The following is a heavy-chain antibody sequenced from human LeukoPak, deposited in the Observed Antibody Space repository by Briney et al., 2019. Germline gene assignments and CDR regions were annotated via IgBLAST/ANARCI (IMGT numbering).Heavy chain of an antibody. CDR3: ARDNYYDSSGYYSPFDY. J-gene: IGHJ4*02. CDR2: IYYSGST. CDR1: GGSISSYY. D-gene: IGHD3-22*01. Sequence: SETLSLTCTVSGGSISSYYWSWIRQPPGKGLEWIGYIYYSGSTNYNPSLKSRVTISVDTSKNQFSLKLSSVTAADTAVYYCARDNYYDSSGYYSPFDYWGQGTLVTVPS. V-gene: IGHV4-59*01.